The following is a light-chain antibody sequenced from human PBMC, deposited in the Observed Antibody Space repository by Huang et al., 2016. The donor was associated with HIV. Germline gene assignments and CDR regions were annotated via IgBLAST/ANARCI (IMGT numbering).Light chain of an antibody. CDR1: QGISNS. J-gene: IGKJ5*01. CDR2: AAS. Sequence: DIQMTQSPSSLSASVGDSVTIPCRASQGISNSLAWYQQKPGKAPKLLLYAASRLKSGVPSRFSGSGSGTDYTLTISSLQPEDFATYYCQQYYSTPPITFGQGTRLEIK. CDR3: QQYYSTPPIT. V-gene: IGKV1-NL1*01.